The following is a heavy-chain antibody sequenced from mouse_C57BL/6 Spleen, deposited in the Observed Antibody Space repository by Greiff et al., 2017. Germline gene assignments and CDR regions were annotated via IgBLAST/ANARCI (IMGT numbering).Heavy chain of an antibody. D-gene: IGHD2-1*01. CDR2: INPSTGGT. Sequence: VQLQQSGPELVKPGASVKISCKASGYSFTGYYMNWVKQSPEKSLEWIGEINPSTGGTTYNQKFKAKATLTVDKSSSTAYMQLKSLTSEDSAVYYCARSDGNYGGFAYWGQGTLDTVSA. CDR3: ARSDGNYGGFAY. CDR1: GYSFTGYY. J-gene: IGHJ3*01. V-gene: IGHV1-42*01.